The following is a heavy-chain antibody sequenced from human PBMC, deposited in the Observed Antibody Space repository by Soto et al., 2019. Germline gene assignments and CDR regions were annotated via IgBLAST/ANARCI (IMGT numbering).Heavy chain of an antibody. CDR2: IIPIFGTA. J-gene: IGHJ4*02. Sequence: RASVKVSCKASGGTFSSYAISWVRQAPGQGLEWMGGIIPIFGTANYAQKFQGRVTITADESTSTAYMELSSLRSEDTAVYYCARANLNYYDSSGYYNFPFDYWGQGTLVTVSS. V-gene: IGHV1-69*13. CDR1: GGTFSSYA. D-gene: IGHD3-22*01. CDR3: ARANLNYYDSSGYYNFPFDY.